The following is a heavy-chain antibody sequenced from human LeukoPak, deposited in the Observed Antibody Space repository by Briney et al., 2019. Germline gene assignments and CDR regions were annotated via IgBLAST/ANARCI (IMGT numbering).Heavy chain of an antibody. Sequence: WASVKVSCKASGYTFTSYGISWVRQAPGQGLEWMGWISAYNGNTNYAQKLQGRVTMTTDTSTSTAYMELRSLRSDDTAVYYCARDTADEKWELLQDSDYWGQGTLVTVSS. CDR2: ISAYNGNT. J-gene: IGHJ4*02. CDR1: GYTFTSYG. CDR3: ARDTADEKWELLQDSDY. V-gene: IGHV1-18*01. D-gene: IGHD1-26*01.